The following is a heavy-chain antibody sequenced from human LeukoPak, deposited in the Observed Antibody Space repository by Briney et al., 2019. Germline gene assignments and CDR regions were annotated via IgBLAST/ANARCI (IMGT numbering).Heavy chain of an antibody. D-gene: IGHD6-13*01. CDR3: ARDWAAAGATDP. Sequence: GGSLRLSCAAPRFTFSSYSMNWVRQAPGKGLEWVSSISSSSSYIYYADSVKGRFTISRDNAKNSLYLQMNSLRAEDTAVYYCARDWAAAGATDPWGQGTLVTVSS. V-gene: IGHV3-21*01. J-gene: IGHJ5*02. CDR1: RFTFSSYS. CDR2: ISSSSSYI.